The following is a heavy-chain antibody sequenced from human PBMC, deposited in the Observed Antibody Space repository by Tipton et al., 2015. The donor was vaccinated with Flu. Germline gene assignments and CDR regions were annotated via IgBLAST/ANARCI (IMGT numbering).Heavy chain of an antibody. CDR3: ARDQTYCYGSSDAFDI. CDR2: IYYNGST. CDR1: GDSMRSYY. D-gene: IGHD5-18*01. J-gene: IGHJ3*02. V-gene: IGHV4-59*01. Sequence: TLSLTCSVSGDSMRSYYWSWIRQSPGKGLEWIGNIYYNGSTEYDPSLNSRVTISVDMSKNQFSLKLTSVTTADTAVYYCARDQTYCYGSSDAFDIWGQGTMVTVSS.